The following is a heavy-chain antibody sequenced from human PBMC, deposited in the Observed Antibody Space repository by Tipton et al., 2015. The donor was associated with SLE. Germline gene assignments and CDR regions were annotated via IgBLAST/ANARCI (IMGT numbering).Heavy chain of an antibody. CDR3: AKNMGYFDY. CDR1: GFTFSNYA. V-gene: IGHV3-7*01. D-gene: IGHD1-26*01. J-gene: IGHJ4*02. Sequence: SLRLSCAASGFTFSNYAVHWVRQLPGKGLEWVANIKQDGSEKYYVDSVKGRFTISRDNAKNSLYLEMNSPRAEDTAVYYCAKNMGYFDYWGQGTLVTVSS. CDR2: IKQDGSEK.